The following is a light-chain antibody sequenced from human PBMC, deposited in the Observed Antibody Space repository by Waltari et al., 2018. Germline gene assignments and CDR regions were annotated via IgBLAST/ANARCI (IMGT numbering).Light chain of an antibody. V-gene: IGLV2-23*02. CDR2: DVT. Sequence: QSALTQFASVSGSPGQSITISCTGTSSDVGGYNLVSWYQQHPGRAPKLIIYDVTKRPPCVSNRFSGSKSGTTASLTISGLQAEDEADYYCCSFAGRISVFTVFGTGTTVTVL. CDR3: CSFAGRISVFTV. CDR1: SSDVGGYNL. J-gene: IGLJ1*01.